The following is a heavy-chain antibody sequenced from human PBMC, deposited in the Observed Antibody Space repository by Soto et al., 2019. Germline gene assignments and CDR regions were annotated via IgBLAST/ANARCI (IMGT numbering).Heavy chain of an antibody. V-gene: IGHV3-53*02. CDR3: ARDPVEAVARD. CDR1: GFTVSSNY. CDR2: IYSGGST. Sequence: EVQLVETGGGLIQPGGSLRLSCAASGFTVSSNYMSWVRQAPGKGLEWVSVIYSGGSTYYADSVKGRFTISRDNAKNTLYLQMNSLRAEDTAVYYCARDPVEAVARDWGQGTLVTVSS. J-gene: IGHJ4*02. D-gene: IGHD6-19*01.